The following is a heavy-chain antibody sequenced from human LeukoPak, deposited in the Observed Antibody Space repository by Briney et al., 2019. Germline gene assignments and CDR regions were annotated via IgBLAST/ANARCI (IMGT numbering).Heavy chain of an antibody. CDR2: ISSSSSYI. V-gene: IGHV3-21*01. Sequence: GSLRLSCAASGFTFSSYSMNWVRQAPGKGLEWVSSISSSSSYIYYADSVKGRFTISRDNAKNSLYLQMNSLRAEDTAVYYCARLVGDRESYYRGYWGQGTLVTVSS. CDR1: GFTFSSYS. D-gene: IGHD3-10*01. J-gene: IGHJ4*02. CDR3: ARLVGDRESYYRGY.